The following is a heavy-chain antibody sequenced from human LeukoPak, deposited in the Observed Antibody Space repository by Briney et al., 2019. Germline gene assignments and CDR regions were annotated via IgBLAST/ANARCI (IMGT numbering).Heavy chain of an antibody. CDR1: GGSISSYY. D-gene: IGHD2-2*02. V-gene: IGHV4-4*09. J-gene: IGHJ3*02. CDR2: IYTSGST. CDR3: ARHSLLKSQSNYCSSTSCYTIDAFDI. Sequence: SETLSLTCTVSGGSISSYYWSWIRQPPGKGLEWIGYIYTSGSTNYNPSLKSRVTISVDTSKNQFSLKLSSVTAADTAVYYCARHSLLKSQSNYCSSTSCYTIDAFDIWGQGTMVTVSS.